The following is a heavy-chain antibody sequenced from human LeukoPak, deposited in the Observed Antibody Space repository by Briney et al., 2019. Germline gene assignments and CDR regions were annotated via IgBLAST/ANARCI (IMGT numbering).Heavy chain of an antibody. CDR3: ARSNDSSGYFVY. CDR2: ISYDGSNK. CDR1: GFTFSSYA. J-gene: IGHJ4*02. V-gene: IGHV3-30-3*01. D-gene: IGHD3-22*01. Sequence: SGGSLRLSCAASGFTFSSYAMHWVRQAPGKGLEWVAVISYDGSNKYYADSVKGRFTISRDNSKNTLYLQMNSPRAEDTAVYYCARSNDSSGYFVYWGQGTLVTVSS.